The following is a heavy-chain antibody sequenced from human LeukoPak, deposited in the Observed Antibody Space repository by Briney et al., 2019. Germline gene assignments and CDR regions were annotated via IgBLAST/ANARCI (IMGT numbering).Heavy chain of an antibody. CDR1: GGSFSGYY. J-gene: IGHJ4*02. Sequence: SETLSLTCAVYGGSFSGYYWSWIRQPPGKGLEWIGEINHSGSTNYNPSLKSRVTISVDTSKNQFSLKLSSVTAADTAVYYCARVEDTAMVRAYDYWGQGTLVTVSS. D-gene: IGHD5-18*01. CDR2: INHSGST. CDR3: ARVEDTAMVRAYDY. V-gene: IGHV4-34*01.